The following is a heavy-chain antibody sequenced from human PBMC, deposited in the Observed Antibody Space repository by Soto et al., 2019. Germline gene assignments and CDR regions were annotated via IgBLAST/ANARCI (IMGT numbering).Heavy chain of an antibody. Sequence: QVQLVESGGGVVQPGRSLRLSCAASGFTFSSYGMHWVRQAPGKGLEWVAVIRYDGSNKYYADSVKGRFTISRDNSKNTLYLQMNSLRDEDTAVYYCARPMNGRAGFLDYWGQGSLVTVSS. J-gene: IGHJ4*02. V-gene: IGHV3-33*01. CDR3: ARPMNGRAGFLDY. CDR2: IRYDGSNK. CDR1: GFTFSSYG. D-gene: IGHD6-13*01.